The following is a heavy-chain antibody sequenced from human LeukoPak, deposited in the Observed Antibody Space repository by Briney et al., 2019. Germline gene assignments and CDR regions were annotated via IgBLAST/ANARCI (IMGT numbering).Heavy chain of an antibody. J-gene: IGHJ4*02. D-gene: IGHD1-26*01. CDR3: ARQNSGSYYLLGY. V-gene: IGHV3-74*01. CDR2: INSDGSSP. CDR1: RVTFSSYW. Sequence: SLRHSCAGTRVTFSSYWRHGVRHAPGKGPVWLPRINSDGSSPRYGDSVKARFNISSENAQHTLYLQINSLRAEDPAVYYCARQNSGSYYLLGYWGQGTLVTVSS.